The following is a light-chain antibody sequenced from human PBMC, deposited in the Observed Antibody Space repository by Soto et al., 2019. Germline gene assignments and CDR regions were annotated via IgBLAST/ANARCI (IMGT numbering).Light chain of an antibody. Sequence: EIVLTQSPATLSLSPGERATLSCRASQSVSSYLAWYQQKPGQAPRLLIYDASNRATGIPARFSGSGSGTDFPLTISRIQPEVFEVYYCQQRSSWPLTFGGGTKVEIK. J-gene: IGKJ4*01. V-gene: IGKV3-11*01. CDR3: QQRSSWPLT. CDR1: QSVSSY. CDR2: DAS.